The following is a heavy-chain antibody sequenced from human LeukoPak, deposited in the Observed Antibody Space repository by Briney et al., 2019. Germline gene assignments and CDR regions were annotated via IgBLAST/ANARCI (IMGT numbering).Heavy chain of an antibody. D-gene: IGHD1-14*01. CDR3: ARDDSEPGVYGMDV. Sequence: GGSLRLSCEASGFTFSSYSMNWVRQAPGKGLEWVSSISSSSSYIYYADPVKGRFTISRDNAKNSLYLQMNSLRAEDTAVYYCARDDSEPGVYGMDVWGQGTTVTVSS. V-gene: IGHV3-21*01. CDR2: ISSSSSYI. J-gene: IGHJ6*02. CDR1: GFTFSSYS.